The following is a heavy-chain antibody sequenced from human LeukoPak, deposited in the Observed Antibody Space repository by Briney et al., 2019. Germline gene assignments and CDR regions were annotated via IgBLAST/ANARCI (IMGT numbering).Heavy chain of an antibody. Sequence: GGSLRLSCTASGFTFGDYSMTWFRQAPGKGLEWVSFIRNKASGGTTEHAASVRGRFTTSRDDSKSIAYLQMDSLKTEDTALYYCTRDRIMTDFWGQGTLVTVSS. CDR3: TRDRIMTDF. J-gene: IGHJ4*02. V-gene: IGHV3-49*03. CDR1: GFTFGDYS. D-gene: IGHD2-15*01. CDR2: IRNKASGGTT.